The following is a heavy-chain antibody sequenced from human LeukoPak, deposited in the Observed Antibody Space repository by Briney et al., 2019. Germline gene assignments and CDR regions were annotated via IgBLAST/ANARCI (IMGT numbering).Heavy chain of an antibody. CDR2: INPNSGGT. Sequence: ASVKVSCKASGYTFTGYYMYWVRQAPGQGLEWMGWINPNSGGTNYAQKFQGRVTMNRVTCINNAYMELSRLRSDDTAVYYCARDFLHVYYYDSTGYVRGAFDIWGQGTMVTVSS. CDR3: ARDFLHVYYYDSTGYVRGAFDI. V-gene: IGHV1-2*02. CDR1: GYTFTGYY. D-gene: IGHD3-22*01. J-gene: IGHJ3*02.